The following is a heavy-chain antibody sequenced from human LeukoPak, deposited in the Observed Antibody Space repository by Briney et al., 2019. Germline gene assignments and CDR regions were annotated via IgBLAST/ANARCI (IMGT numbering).Heavy chain of an antibody. J-gene: IGHJ4*02. CDR3: AASTYYDILTGYYNDY. CDR1: GGTFSSYA. D-gene: IGHD3-9*01. CDR2: IIPIFGTA. V-gene: IGHV1-69*13. Sequence: ASVNVSFKASGGTFSSYAISWVRQAPGQGLEWMGGIIPIFGTANYAQKFQGRVTITADESTSTAYMELSSLRSEDTAVYYCAASTYYDILTGYYNDYWGQGTLVTVSS.